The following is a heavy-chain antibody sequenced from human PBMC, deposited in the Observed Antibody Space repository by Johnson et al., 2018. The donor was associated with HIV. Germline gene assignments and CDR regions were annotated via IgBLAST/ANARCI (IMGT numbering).Heavy chain of an antibody. CDR1: GFTVSSNY. J-gene: IGHJ3*02. CDR2: IYSGGSP. CDR3: ARLGLTDAFDI. V-gene: IGHV3-66*01. Sequence: EVQLVESGGGLVQPGGSLRLSCAASGFTVSSNYMSWVRQAPGKGLEWVSVIYSGGSPYYADPVKGRFTISRDNSKNTLYLQMNSLRAEDTAVYYCARLGLTDAFDIWGQGTMVTVSS. D-gene: IGHD2-8*01.